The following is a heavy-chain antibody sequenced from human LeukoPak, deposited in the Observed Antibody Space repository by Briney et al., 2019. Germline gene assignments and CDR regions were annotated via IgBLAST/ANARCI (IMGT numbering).Heavy chain of an antibody. J-gene: IGHJ6*02. D-gene: IGHD3-10*01. CDR2: ISAYNGNT. CDR3: ARAEFGESSSYGMDV. Sequence: ASVKVSCKASGYTFTNYGISWVRQAPGQGLEWMGWISAYNGNTNYAQKLQGRVIMTTDTSTNTAYTELRSLRSDDTAVYYCARAEFGESSSYGMDVWGQGTTVTVSS. V-gene: IGHV1-18*01. CDR1: GYTFTNYG.